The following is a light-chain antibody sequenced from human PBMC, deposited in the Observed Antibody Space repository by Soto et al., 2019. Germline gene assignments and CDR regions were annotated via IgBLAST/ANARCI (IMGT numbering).Light chain of an antibody. CDR3: QQYNNWPLT. Sequence: EVVMTQSPATLSVSLGXRATLSCRASQSVSSNLAWYQQKPGQAPRLLIYGASTRATGIPARFSGSGSGTEFTLTISSLQSEDFAVYSCQQYNNWPLTFGGGTKVDSK. V-gene: IGKV3-15*01. CDR1: QSVSSN. CDR2: GAS. J-gene: IGKJ4*01.